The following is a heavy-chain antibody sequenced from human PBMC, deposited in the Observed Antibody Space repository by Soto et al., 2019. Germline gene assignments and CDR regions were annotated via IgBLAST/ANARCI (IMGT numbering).Heavy chain of an antibody. CDR1: GYTFTSYG. Sequence: ASVKVSCKASGYTFTSYGISWVRQAPGQRLEWMGWISAYNGNTNYAQKLQGRVTMTTDTSTSTAYMELRSLRSDDTAVYYCARARGYSYVYYYYGMDVWGQGTTVTVSS. D-gene: IGHD5-18*01. V-gene: IGHV1-18*04. CDR3: ARARGYSYVYYYYGMDV. J-gene: IGHJ6*02. CDR2: ISAYNGNT.